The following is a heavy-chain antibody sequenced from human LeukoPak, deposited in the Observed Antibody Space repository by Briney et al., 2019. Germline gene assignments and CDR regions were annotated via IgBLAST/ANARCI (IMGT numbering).Heavy chain of an antibody. CDR2: IYTSGST. CDR3: ERAIPTSVSYAY. V-gene: IGHV4-61*02. CDR1: GGSISSGSYY. D-gene: IGHD1-26*01. J-gene: IGHJ4*02. Sequence: SQTLSLTCTVSGGSISSGSYYWSWIRQPAGKGLEWIGRIYTSGSTNYNPSLKRRVTISVDTSKNQFSLKLSSETAGDTAVYYCERAIPTSVSYAYWGQGTLVSVSS.